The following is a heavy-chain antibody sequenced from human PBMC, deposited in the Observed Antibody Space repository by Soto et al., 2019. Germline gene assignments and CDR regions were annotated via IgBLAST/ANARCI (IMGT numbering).Heavy chain of an antibody. CDR1: GFTFSDYY. CDR2: ITSSGSST. D-gene: IGHD2-2*01. CDR3: ARGRSSSYPSFGF. Sequence: GGSLRLYCAGSGFTFSDYYMRWIRQAPGQGLEWVSYITSSGSSTYYVDSVKGRFTISRDNAKNSLYLQMNSLRAEDTAVYYCARGRSSSYPSFGFGCQGTLVTVSS. J-gene: IGHJ4*02. V-gene: IGHV3-11*01.